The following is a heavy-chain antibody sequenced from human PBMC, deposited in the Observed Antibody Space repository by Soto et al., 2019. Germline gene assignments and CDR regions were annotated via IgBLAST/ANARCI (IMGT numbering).Heavy chain of an antibody. Sequence: EVQLLESGGGLVQPGGSLRLSCAASGLTFSSYAMSWVRQAPGKGLEWVAVITGDGVTTYFADSVKGRFTISRDNSKNTLFLQTSGLRAEDTAVDYCAKRASHSFDYWGQGTLVTVSS. V-gene: IGHV3-23*01. CDR1: GLTFSSYA. CDR3: AKRASHSFDY. CDR2: ITGDGVTT. J-gene: IGHJ4*02.